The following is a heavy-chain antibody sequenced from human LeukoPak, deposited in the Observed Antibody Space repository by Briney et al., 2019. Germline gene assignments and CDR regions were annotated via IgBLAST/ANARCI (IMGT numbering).Heavy chain of an antibody. Sequence: ASVKVSCKASGGTFISYAISWVRQAPGQGLEWMGGIIPIFGTANYAQKFQGRVTITADESTSTAYMELSSLRSEDTAVYYCARVGYGDYAYYFDYWGQGTLVTVSS. CDR1: GGTFISYA. CDR3: ARVGYGDYAYYFDY. CDR2: IIPIFGTA. J-gene: IGHJ4*02. V-gene: IGHV1-69*13. D-gene: IGHD4-17*01.